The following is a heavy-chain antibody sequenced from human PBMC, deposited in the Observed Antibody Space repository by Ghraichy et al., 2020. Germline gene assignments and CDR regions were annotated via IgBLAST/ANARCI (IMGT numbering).Heavy chain of an antibody. Sequence: ASVKVSCKASGHTFTSYGISWVRQAPGQGLKWMGWISGYSGNTNYAQILQDRVTMTTDTSTSTAYMELRSLRSDDTAVYYCARDDTLGFFDFWGQGTLVTVSS. V-gene: IGHV1-18*04. CDR1: GHTFTSYG. J-gene: IGHJ4*02. D-gene: IGHD2-2*02. CDR3: ARDDTLGFFDF. CDR2: ISGYSGNT.